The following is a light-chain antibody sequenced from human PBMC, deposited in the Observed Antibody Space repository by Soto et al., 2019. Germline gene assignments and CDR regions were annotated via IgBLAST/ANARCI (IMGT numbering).Light chain of an antibody. CDR3: QQYYSAPWT. CDR1: QSVLYSSNNKNY. Sequence: DIVMTQSLDSLAVSLGERATINCESSQSVLYSSNNKNYLAWYQQKPGQPPKLLIYWASTRESGVPDRFSGSGSGTDFTLTISSLQADDVAVYYCQQYYSAPWTFGQGTKVEIK. V-gene: IGKV4-1*01. J-gene: IGKJ1*01. CDR2: WAS.